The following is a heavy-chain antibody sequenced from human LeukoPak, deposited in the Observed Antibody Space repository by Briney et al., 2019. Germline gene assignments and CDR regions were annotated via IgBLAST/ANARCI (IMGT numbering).Heavy chain of an antibody. CDR3: ARVRGYDLSGSFDY. V-gene: IGHV4-34*01. D-gene: IGHD5-12*01. CDR1: GGSFSGHY. CDR2: INHSGGT. Sequence: PSETLSLTCAVYGGSFSGHYWSWIRQPPGKGLEWIGEINHSGGTNYNPSLKSRVTVSVDTSKNQFSLKLSSVTAADTAVYYCARVRGYDLSGSFDYWGQGTLVTVSS. J-gene: IGHJ4*02.